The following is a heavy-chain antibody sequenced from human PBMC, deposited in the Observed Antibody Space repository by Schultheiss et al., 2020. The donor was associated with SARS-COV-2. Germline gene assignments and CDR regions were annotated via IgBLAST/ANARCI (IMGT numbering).Heavy chain of an antibody. D-gene: IGHD4-17*01. V-gene: IGHV4-31*11. J-gene: IGHJ4*02. CDR1: GGSVSSSSNY. Sequence: SETLSLTCAVSGGSVSSSSNYWSWIRQHPGKGLEWIGYIYYSGSTYYNPSLKSRVTISVDTSKNQFSLKLSSVTAADTAVYYCARASTVTTEADYFDYWGQGTLVTVSS. CDR2: IYYSGST. CDR3: ARASTVTTEADYFDY.